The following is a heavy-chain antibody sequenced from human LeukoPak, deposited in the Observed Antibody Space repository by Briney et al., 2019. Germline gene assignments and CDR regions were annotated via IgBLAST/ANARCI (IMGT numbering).Heavy chain of an antibody. Sequence: KPGGSLRLSCAASGFTFSSYSMNWVRQAPGKGLEWVSSISSSSSYIYYADSVKGRFTISRDNAKNTLSLQMNSLRAEDTAVYYCATSRDAYNPFDYWGQGTLVTVSS. CDR3: ATSRDAYNPFDY. D-gene: IGHD5-24*01. V-gene: IGHV3-21*01. CDR1: GFTFSSYS. J-gene: IGHJ4*02. CDR2: ISSSSSYI.